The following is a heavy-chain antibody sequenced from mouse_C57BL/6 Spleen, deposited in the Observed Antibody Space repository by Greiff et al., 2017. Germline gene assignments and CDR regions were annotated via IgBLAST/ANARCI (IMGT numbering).Heavy chain of an antibody. D-gene: IGHD2-3*01. V-gene: IGHV5-16*01. CDR2: INYDGSST. Sequence: EVKVEESEGGLVQPGSSMKLSCTASGFTFSDYYMAWVRQVPEKGLEWVANINYDGSSTYYLDSLKSRFIISRDNAKNILYLQMSSLKSEDTATYYCARDRGIYDGYYPFAYWGQGTLVTVSA. J-gene: IGHJ3*01. CDR3: ARDRGIYDGYYPFAY. CDR1: GFTFSDYY.